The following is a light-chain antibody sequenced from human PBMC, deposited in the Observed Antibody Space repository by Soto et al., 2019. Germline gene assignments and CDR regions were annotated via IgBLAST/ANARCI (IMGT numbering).Light chain of an antibody. Sequence: QSVLTQPPSVSGAPGQRVTISCTGSSSDIGAGSDVHWYLHLPGKAPKLLVYGTYNRPSAVPVRFSASKSGTSASLAITGLQAEDEADFYCQSYDSSLSAWVFGTGTKVTVL. CDR2: GTY. V-gene: IGLV1-40*01. CDR1: SSDIGAGSD. J-gene: IGLJ1*01. CDR3: QSYDSSLSAWV.